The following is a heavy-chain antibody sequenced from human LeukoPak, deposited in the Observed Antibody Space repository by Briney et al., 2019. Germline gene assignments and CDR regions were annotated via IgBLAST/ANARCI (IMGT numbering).Heavy chain of an antibody. J-gene: IGHJ1*01. V-gene: IGHV4-59*01. CDR3: ARDDVRFSRVFQH. CDR2: IYYSGST. Sequence: SETLSLTCTVSGVSISSYYWSWIRQPPGKGLEWIGYIYYSGSTNYNPSLKSRVSMSVDTSKNQFSLRLSSVTAADTAVYYCARDDVRFSRVFQHWGQGTLVTV. CDR1: GVSISSYY. D-gene: IGHD3-10*01.